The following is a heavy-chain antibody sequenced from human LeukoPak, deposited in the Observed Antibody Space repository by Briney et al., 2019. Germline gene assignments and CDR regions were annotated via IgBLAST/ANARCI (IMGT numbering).Heavy chain of an antibody. CDR1: GFTFSSSW. J-gene: IGHJ4*02. Sequence: HPGGSLRLSCVASGFTFSSSWMSWVRQAPGKGLEWVANIKQDGSGKSYVESVRGRFTISRDNAKNSLYLQLNSLRAEDTALYYCARDNPPDYWGQGTLVTVSS. CDR3: ARDNPPDY. CDR2: IKQDGSGK. V-gene: IGHV3-7*05.